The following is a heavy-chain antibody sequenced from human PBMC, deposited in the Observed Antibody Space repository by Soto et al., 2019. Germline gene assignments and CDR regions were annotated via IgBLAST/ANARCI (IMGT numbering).Heavy chain of an antibody. CDR3: ARDTRFLEWLLPSIDY. CDR1: GFTFSSYS. Sequence: EVQLVESGGGLVKPGGSLRPSCAASGFTFSSYSMNWVRQAPGKGLEWVSSISSSSSYIYYADSVKGRFTISRDNAKNSLYLQMNSLRAEDTAVYYCARDTRFLEWLLPSIDYWGQGTLVTVSS. CDR2: ISSSSSYI. V-gene: IGHV3-21*01. D-gene: IGHD3-3*01. J-gene: IGHJ4*02.